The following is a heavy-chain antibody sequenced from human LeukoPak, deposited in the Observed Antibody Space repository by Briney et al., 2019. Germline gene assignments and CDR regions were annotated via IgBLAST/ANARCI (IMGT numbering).Heavy chain of an antibody. J-gene: IGHJ6*02. CDR1: GGSFSSSSYY. V-gene: IGHV4-39*01. CDR2: LYNSGNT. D-gene: IGHD5-24*01. Sequence: PSETLSLTCTVSGGSFSSSSYYWGWIRQSPGKGLEWIGSLYNSGNTYYNPSLKSRVTVSVDTSKNQFSLKLSSVTAADTAVYYCARGTKRSYYYYGMDVWGQGTTVTVSS. CDR3: ARGTKRSYYYYGMDV.